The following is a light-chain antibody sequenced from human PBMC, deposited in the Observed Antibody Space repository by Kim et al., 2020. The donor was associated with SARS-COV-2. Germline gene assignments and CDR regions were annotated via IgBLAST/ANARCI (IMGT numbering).Light chain of an antibody. V-gene: IGKV1-16*02. CDR1: QSVGQY. CDR2: DAS. J-gene: IGKJ2*01. Sequence: SASIGDTITIICRASQSVGQYVAWFRQKPGKAPESLIYDASNLHTGVPSHFTGSGSVTSFTLTIAGLQPEDFGTYYCQQYSVYPHTFGQGTKLEI. CDR3: QQYSVYPHT.